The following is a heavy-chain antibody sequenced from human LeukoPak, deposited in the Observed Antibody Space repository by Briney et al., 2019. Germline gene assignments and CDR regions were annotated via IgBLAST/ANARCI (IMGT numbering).Heavy chain of an antibody. CDR3: ARDGTYSGSYYSGYYFDY. D-gene: IGHD1-26*01. CDR1: GFTFSSYE. V-gene: IGHV3-48*03. CDR2: ISSSGSTI. J-gene: IGHJ4*02. Sequence: GGSLRLSCAASGFTFSSYEMNWVRQAPGKGLEWVSYISSSGSTIYYADSVKGRFTISRDNAKNSLYLQMNSLRAEDTAVYYCARDGTYSGSYYSGYYFDYWGQGTLVTVSS.